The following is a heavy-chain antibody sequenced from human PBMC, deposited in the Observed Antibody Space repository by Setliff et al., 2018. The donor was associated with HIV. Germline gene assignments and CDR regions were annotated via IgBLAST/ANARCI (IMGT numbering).Heavy chain of an antibody. J-gene: IGHJ6*02. CDR1: GYTFTGHY. Sequence: ASVKVSCKASGYTFTGHYLHWVRQAPGQGLEWLGWVNPNSGDAIYAQNFQGRVTMTRDTSINAAYMELRGLRSDDTAVYYCARNFGLSHSGKYYYYYGMDIWGQGTTVTVSS. D-gene: IGHD3-10*01. V-gene: IGHV1-2*02. CDR2: VNPNSGDA. CDR3: ARNFGLSHSGKYYYYYGMDI.